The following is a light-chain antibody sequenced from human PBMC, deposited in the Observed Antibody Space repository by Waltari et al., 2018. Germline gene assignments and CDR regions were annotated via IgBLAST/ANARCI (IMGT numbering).Light chain of an antibody. CDR3: ALYMGGGIWV. J-gene: IGLJ3*02. Sequence: QTVVTQEPSLSVSPGGTVTLTCALSSGSISATSYATWYQQTPGQPPRTLVYKANTRSSGVPDRFSGSILENKAALTMTGAQADDECDYYCALYMGGGIWVFGGGTKLTVL. CDR2: KAN. CDR1: SGSISATSY. V-gene: IGLV8-61*01.